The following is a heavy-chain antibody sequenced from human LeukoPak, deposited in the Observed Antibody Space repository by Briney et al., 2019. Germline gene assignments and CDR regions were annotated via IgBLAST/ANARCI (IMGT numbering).Heavy chain of an antibody. J-gene: IGHJ4*02. CDR2: IYHSGST. V-gene: IGHV4-4*02. CDR1: GVSISSSYR. D-gene: IGHD3-22*01. CDR3: ARKIYDSSGYFDF. Sequence: PSGTLSLTCAVSGVSISSSYRWSWVRPPPGKGLEWIGEIYHSGSTNYNPSLKSRVTTSVDKSKNQFSLKLSSVTAADTAVYYCARKIYDSSGYFDFWGQGTLVTVSS.